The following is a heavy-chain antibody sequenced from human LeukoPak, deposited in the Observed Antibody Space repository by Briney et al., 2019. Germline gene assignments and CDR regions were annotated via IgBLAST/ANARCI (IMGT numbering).Heavy chain of an antibody. V-gene: IGHV5-51*01. CDR3: ARTPHSSSWLAINDY. J-gene: IGHJ4*02. CDR2: IYPGDSDT. CDR1: GYSFTSYW. Sequence: GESLKISCKGSGYSFTSYWIGWVRQMPGKGLEWMGIIYPGDSDTRYSPSFQGQVTISADKSISTAYLQWSSLKASDTAMYYCARTPHSSSWLAINDYRGQGTLVTVSS. D-gene: IGHD6-13*01.